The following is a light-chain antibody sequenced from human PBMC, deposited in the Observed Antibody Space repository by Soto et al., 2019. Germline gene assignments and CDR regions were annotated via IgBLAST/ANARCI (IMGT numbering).Light chain of an antibody. CDR1: QSISSY. V-gene: IGKV1-39*01. CDR3: QQSYSTPPEGSLT. J-gene: IGKJ3*01. CDR2: AAS. Sequence: DIQMTQSPSSLSASVGDRVTITCRASQSISSYLNWYQQKPGKAPKLLIYAASSLQSGVPSRFSGSGSGTDFTLTISSLQPEDFATYYCQQSYSTPPEGSLTFGPGTKVDIK.